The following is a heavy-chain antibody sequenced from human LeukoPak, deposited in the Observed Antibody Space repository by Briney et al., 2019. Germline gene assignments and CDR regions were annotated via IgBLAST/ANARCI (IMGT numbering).Heavy chain of an antibody. CDR1: GYTFTDYY. V-gene: IGHV1-2*02. D-gene: IGHD3-3*01. Sequence: ASLKVSCKASGYTFTDYYMHWVRQAPGHRREWLGWVNPNSGGTNYAQTLRGRLTMTGDASISTAYMEMGRLKSDDTAMYYCARSRIPIFGVAISGPPDFDYWGQGTLVTVSS. J-gene: IGHJ4*02. CDR2: VNPNSGGT. CDR3: ARSRIPIFGVAISGPPDFDY.